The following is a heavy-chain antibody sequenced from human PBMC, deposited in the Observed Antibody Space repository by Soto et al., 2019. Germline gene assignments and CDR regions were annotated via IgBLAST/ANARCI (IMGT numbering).Heavy chain of an antibody. CDR2: IRQDGSDK. CDR3: AKVKSLAGQE. Sequence: EVQLVESGGGLVQPGGSLRLSCAASGFTFSSYWMSWVRQAPGKGLEWVANIRQDGSDKDYVDSVKGRFTISRDNAKNSLYLQRNSLTAEDTAIYYCAKVKSLAGQEWGQGTLVTVSS. J-gene: IGHJ4*02. D-gene: IGHD6-6*01. CDR1: GFTFSSYW. V-gene: IGHV3-7*05.